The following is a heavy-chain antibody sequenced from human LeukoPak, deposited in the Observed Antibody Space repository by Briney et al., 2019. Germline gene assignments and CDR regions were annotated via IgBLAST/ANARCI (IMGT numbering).Heavy chain of an antibody. CDR3: AKDLSSGTGRGFDY. D-gene: IGHD3/OR15-3a*01. Sequence: PGGSLRLSCAASGFTFSSYAMSWVRQAPGKGLEWVSGIRGSGETTYYAESVKGRFTINRDNSKNTLYLQMNSLRAEDTALYYCAKDLSSGTGRGFDYWGQGTLVTVSS. CDR2: IRGSGETT. V-gene: IGHV3-23*01. J-gene: IGHJ4*02. CDR1: GFTFSSYA.